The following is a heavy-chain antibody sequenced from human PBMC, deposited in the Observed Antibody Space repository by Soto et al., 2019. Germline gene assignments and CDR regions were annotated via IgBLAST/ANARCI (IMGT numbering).Heavy chain of an antibody. D-gene: IGHD6-25*01. J-gene: IGHJ4*02. V-gene: IGHV3-23*01. CDR1: GFTFSNYA. CDR2: ISGSGGTT. Sequence: EVQLLESGGGQVQPGRSLRLSCAASGFTFSNYAMSWVRQAPGQGLDWVSAISGSGGTTYYEDSVKGRFTISRDNSKNTLFLQMNSLRAEDAAVYYCAKFFVETGSNSGWPWSFHYWGQGTLVTVSS. CDR3: AKFFVETGSNSGWPWSFHY.